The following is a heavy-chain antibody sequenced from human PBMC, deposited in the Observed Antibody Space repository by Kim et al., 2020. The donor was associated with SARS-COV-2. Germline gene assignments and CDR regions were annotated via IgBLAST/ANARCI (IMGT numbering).Heavy chain of an antibody. J-gene: IGHJ4*02. CDR3: ARGPRTTVVRLDY. Sequence: YNPSLKSRVTISVDTAKNQFSLKLSSVTAADTAVYYCARGPRTTVVRLDYWGQGTLVTVSS. V-gene: IGHV4-34*01. D-gene: IGHD4-17*01.